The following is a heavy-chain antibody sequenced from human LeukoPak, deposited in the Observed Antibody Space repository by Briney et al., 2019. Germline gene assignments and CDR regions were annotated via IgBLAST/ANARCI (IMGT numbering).Heavy chain of an antibody. D-gene: IGHD1-26*01. V-gene: IGHV1-24*01. J-gene: IGHJ4*02. CDR3: ATDSVGATYFEY. CDR1: GYTLSKFL. Sequence: GASVKVSCKVSGYTLSKFLIHWVRQAPGKGLEWMGGFDPEDGETIYAQKFQGRVTMTEDTSTDTVYMELSSLKSEDTALYYCATDSVGATYFEYWGQGTLVTVSS. CDR2: FDPEDGET.